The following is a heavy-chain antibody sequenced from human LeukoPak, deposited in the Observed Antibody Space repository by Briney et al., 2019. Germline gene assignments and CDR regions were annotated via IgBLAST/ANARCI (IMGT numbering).Heavy chain of an antibody. J-gene: IGHJ4*02. Sequence: PGGSLRLSCAASGFTFSDHYMDWVRQAPGKGLEWVGRTRNKANSYTTEYAASVKGRFTISRDDSKNSLYLQMNSLKTEDTAVYYCARGSSGWYVDYWGQGTLVTVSS. CDR1: GFTFSDHY. D-gene: IGHD6-19*01. V-gene: IGHV3-72*01. CDR3: ARGSSGWYVDY. CDR2: TRNKANSYTT.